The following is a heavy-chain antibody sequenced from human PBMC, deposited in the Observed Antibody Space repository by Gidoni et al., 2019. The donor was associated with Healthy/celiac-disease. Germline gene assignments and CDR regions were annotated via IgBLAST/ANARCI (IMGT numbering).Heavy chain of an antibody. V-gene: IGHV6-1*01. J-gene: IGHJ3*02. CDR2: TYYRSNWYN. Sequence: QVQLQQSGPGLVKPSQTLSLTCAISGDTVSSNSATWNWIRQSPSRGLEWLGRTYYRSNWYNDYAVSVKSRITINPDTSKNQFSLQLNSVTTEDTAVYYCVRENRNYDAFDIWGPGTMVTVSS. CDR3: VRENRNYDAFDI. CDR1: GDTVSSNSAT.